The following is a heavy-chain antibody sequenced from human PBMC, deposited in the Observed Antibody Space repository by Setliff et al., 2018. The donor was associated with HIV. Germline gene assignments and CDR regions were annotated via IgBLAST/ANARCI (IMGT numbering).Heavy chain of an antibody. J-gene: IGHJ6*03. CDR2: INHSGST. CDR1: GGSFSGYY. Sequence: PSETLSRTCAVYGGSFSGYYWSWIRQPPGKGLEWIGEINHSGSTNYNPSLKSRVTISVDTSKNQFSLKLSSVTAADTAVYYCNIYYYYYMDVWGKGTTVT. CDR3: NIYYYYYMDV. V-gene: IGHV4-34*01.